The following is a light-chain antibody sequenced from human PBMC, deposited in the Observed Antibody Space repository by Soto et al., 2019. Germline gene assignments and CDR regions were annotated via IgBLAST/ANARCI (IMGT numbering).Light chain of an antibody. CDR3: QQYDKWPRT. J-gene: IGKJ1*01. Sequence: VMTQSPATLSVSPGERAALSCRASQSVSTNLAWYQQKPGQPPRLLIYFASTRATAVPARFTAGGSGTEFSLTIRSLQSDDLAVYYCQQYDKWPRTFGQGNKVEIK. CDR1: QSVSTN. CDR2: FAS. V-gene: IGKV3-15*01.